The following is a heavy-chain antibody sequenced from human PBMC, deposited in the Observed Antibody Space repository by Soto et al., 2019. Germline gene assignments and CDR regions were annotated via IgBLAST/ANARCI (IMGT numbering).Heavy chain of an antibody. CDR1: GFNFNTYA. Sequence: GGSLRLSCAASGFNFNTYAMTWVRQAPGKGLEWVSTISGSGDSTDYADSVKGRFTISRDNSKITLFLQLISLSAEDTAVYYCASRAVPTTISNSMIFDYWGLGTLVTVSS. V-gene: IGHV3-23*01. D-gene: IGHD1-26*01. CDR2: ISGSGDST. J-gene: IGHJ4*02. CDR3: ASRAVPTTISNSMIFDY.